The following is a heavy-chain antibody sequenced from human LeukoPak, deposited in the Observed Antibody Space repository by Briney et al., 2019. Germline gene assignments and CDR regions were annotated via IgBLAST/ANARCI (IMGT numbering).Heavy chain of an antibody. CDR3: ARAAAAAIFDY. CDR1: GGSFSGYY. V-gene: IGHV4-34*01. Sequence: PSETLSLTCAVYGGSFSGYYWSWIRQPPGKGLEWIGEINHSGSTNHNPSLKSRVTISVDTSKNQFSLKLSSVTAADTAVYYCARAAAAAIFDYWGQGTLVTVSS. D-gene: IGHD6-13*01. J-gene: IGHJ4*02. CDR2: INHSGST.